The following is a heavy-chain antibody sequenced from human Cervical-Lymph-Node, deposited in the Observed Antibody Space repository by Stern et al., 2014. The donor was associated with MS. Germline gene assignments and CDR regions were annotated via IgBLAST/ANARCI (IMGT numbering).Heavy chain of an antibody. J-gene: IGHJ3*01. V-gene: IGHV2-5*02. CDR2: IYWDDDK. D-gene: IGHD3-3*01. CDR1: GFSFTTTGVG. Sequence: QVTLRESGPTLVRPTQTLTLTCTFSGFSFTTTGVGVGWIRQPPGKALEWLGLIYWDDDKHYSPSLKTRLHLRQGPSKNQVVLIPAHMDPVDPGPYFCAQLNYDAEGLDAFYVWGLGTMVTVSS. CDR3: AQLNYDAEGLDAFYV.